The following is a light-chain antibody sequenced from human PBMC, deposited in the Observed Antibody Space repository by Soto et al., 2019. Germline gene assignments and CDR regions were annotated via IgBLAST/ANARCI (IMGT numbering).Light chain of an antibody. CDR2: SNN. CDR3: AAWDDSLNAWV. CDR1: SSNIGSNT. J-gene: IGLJ3*02. V-gene: IGLV1-44*01. Sequence: QSVLTQPPSASGTPGQRVTISCSGSSSNIGSNTVNWDQQLPGTAPKLLIYSNNQRPSGVPDRFSGSKSGTSASLAISGLQSEHEADYYCAAWDDSLNAWVFGGGTKLTVL.